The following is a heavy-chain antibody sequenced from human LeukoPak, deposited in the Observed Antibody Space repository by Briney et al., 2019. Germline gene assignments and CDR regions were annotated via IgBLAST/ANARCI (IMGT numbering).Heavy chain of an antibody. J-gene: IGHJ4*02. V-gene: IGHV4-61*08. CDR2: TYYSGRT. Sequence: SETLSLTCTVSGVTVSSSGYSWNRIRQPPGKTLEWIGYTYYSGRTNYNPSLKSRVTISLVTSKNQFSLKLSSLTAADTAVYDCARAALWVTQYFDYWGQGTLVTVSS. CDR3: ARAALWVTQYFDY. CDR1: GVTVSSSGYS. D-gene: IGHD1-26*01.